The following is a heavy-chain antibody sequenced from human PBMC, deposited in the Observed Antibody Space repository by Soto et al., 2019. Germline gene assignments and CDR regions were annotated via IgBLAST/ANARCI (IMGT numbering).Heavy chain of an antibody. CDR1: GFTFSSYA. V-gene: IGHV3-23*01. Sequence: GGSRRLSCAASGFTFSSYAMSGVRQAPGKGLEWVSAISGSGGSTYYADSVNGRFTISRDNSKNTLYLQMNSLRAEDTAVYYCAKESIQYYASRDPYYFDYWGQGTLVTVSS. CDR3: AKESIQYYASRDPYYFDY. D-gene: IGHD3-22*01. CDR2: ISGSGGST. J-gene: IGHJ4*02.